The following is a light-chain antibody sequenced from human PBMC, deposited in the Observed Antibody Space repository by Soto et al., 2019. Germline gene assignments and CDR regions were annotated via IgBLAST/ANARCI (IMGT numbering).Light chain of an antibody. J-gene: IGLJ3*02. CDR2: EVS. CDR1: SSDVGDYNY. CDR3: SSYTGSITVV. Sequence: QPALTQPASVSGSPGQSITISCTGTSSDVGDYNYVSWYQQHPGKAPKLMIYEVSNRPSGVSNRFSGSKSGNTASLTISGLQAEDEADYYCSSYTGSITVVFGGGTKLTVL. V-gene: IGLV2-14*01.